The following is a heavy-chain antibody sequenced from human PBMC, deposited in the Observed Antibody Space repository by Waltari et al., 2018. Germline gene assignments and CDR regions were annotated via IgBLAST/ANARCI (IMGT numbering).Heavy chain of an antibody. Sequence: QVQLVQSGAEVKKPGSSVKVSCKASGGTFSSYALSWVRQAPGQGLEWMGRIIPIFGTANYAQKFQGRVTITADKSTSTAYMELSSLRSEDTAVYYCARAYCGGDCYRNWFDPWGQGTLVTVSS. CDR2: IIPIFGTA. D-gene: IGHD2-21*01. CDR1: GGTFSSYA. V-gene: IGHV1-69*13. J-gene: IGHJ5*02. CDR3: ARAYCGGDCYRNWFDP.